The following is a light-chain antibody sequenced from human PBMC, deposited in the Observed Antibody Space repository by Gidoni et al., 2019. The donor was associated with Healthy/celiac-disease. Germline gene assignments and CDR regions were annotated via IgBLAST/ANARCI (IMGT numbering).Light chain of an antibody. Sequence: DIQMTQSPSSLSASVGDRVTIPCRASQSISSYLNWYQQKPGKAPKLLIYAASSLQSGVPSRFSGSGSGTDFTLTISSLQPEDFATYYCQQSYSTPVTFGQXTKVEIK. V-gene: IGKV1-39*01. J-gene: IGKJ1*01. CDR1: QSISSY. CDR2: AAS. CDR3: QQSYSTPVT.